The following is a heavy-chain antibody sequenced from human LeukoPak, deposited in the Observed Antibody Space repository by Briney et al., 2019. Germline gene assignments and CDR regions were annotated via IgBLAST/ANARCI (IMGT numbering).Heavy chain of an antibody. Sequence: PSETLSLTCTVSGGPIYSYYWGWIRQTAGKGLEWIGRLYPGVSTDYNPSLKSRVTISVDTSKKQFALKLSAVTAADTAVYYCARMNFYDSTGYSPGHYMDVWGKGTTVTVSS. D-gene: IGHD3-22*01. J-gene: IGHJ6*03. V-gene: IGHV4-4*07. CDR1: GGPIYSYY. CDR3: ARMNFYDSTGYSPGHYMDV. CDR2: LYPGVST.